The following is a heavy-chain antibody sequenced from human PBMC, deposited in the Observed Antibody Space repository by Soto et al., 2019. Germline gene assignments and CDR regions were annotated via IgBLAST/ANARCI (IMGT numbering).Heavy chain of an antibody. CDR1: GYSISSGYY. D-gene: IGHD2-2*01. CDR3: VGDIVVVPAAII. Sequence: SETLSLTCAVSGYSISSGYYWGWIRQPPGKGLEWIGGIYHSGSTYYNPSLKSRVTISVDTSKNQFSLKLSSVTAADTAVYYCVGDIVVVPAAIIWGQGTLVTVSS. CDR2: IYHSGST. V-gene: IGHV4-38-2*01. J-gene: IGHJ4*02.